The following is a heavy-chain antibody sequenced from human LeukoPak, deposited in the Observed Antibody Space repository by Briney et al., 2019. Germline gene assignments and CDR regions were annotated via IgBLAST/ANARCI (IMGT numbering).Heavy chain of an antibody. Sequence: SETLSLTCTVSGYSISRAYYWGWIRQPPGKGLEWIGNIHYSGSTYYNPSLKSRVTISLDTSKNQFSLKLSSVTVADTAVYYCARVTMVGGLDPWGQGTLVTVSS. V-gene: IGHV4-38-2*02. J-gene: IGHJ5*02. CDR2: IHYSGST. CDR1: GYSISRAYY. CDR3: ARVTMVGGLDP. D-gene: IGHD3-10*01.